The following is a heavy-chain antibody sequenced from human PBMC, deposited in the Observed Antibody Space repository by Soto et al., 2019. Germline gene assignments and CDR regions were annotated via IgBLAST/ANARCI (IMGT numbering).Heavy chain of an antibody. D-gene: IGHD1-26*01. Sequence: QVQLVQSGAEVKKPGSSVKVSCKASGGTFSSYTISWVRQAPGQGREWMGRIIPILGIANYAQKFQGRVTITADKSTSTAYMELSSLRSEDKAVYYCARDREWELRFDYWGQGTLVTVSS. CDR2: IIPILGIA. J-gene: IGHJ4*02. CDR3: ARDREWELRFDY. V-gene: IGHV1-69*08. CDR1: GGTFSSYT.